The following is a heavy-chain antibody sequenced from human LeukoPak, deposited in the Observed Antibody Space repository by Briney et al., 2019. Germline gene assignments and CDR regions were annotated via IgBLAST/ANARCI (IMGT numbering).Heavy chain of an antibody. CDR3: AREVRDSSRFDP. D-gene: IGHD6-13*01. Sequence: SETLSLTCAVYGGSFSGYYWSWIRQPPGKGLEWIGEINHSGSTNYNPSLKSRVTISVDTSKNQFSLKLSSVTAADTAVYYCAREVRDSSRFDPWGQGTLVTVSS. CDR1: GGSFSGYY. CDR2: INHSGST. V-gene: IGHV4-34*01. J-gene: IGHJ5*02.